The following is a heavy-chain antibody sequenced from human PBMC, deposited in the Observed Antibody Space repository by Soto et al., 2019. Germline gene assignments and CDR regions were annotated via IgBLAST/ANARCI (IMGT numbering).Heavy chain of an antibody. CDR2: IDWDDDK. CDR1: GFSLSTSVMC. CDR3: ARIQRDGYNYDYYYGMDV. J-gene: IGHJ6*02. D-gene: IGHD5-12*01. V-gene: IGHV2-70*01. Sequence: GPTLVNPTQTLTLTCTFSGFSLSTSVMCVSWIRQPPGKALEWLALIDWDDDKYYSTSLKTRLTISKDTSKNQVVLTMTNVDPVDTATYYCARIQRDGYNYDYYYGMDVWGQGTTVTVS.